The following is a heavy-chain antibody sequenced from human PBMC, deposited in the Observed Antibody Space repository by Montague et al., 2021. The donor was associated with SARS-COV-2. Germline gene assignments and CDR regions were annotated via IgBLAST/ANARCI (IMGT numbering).Heavy chain of an antibody. D-gene: IGHD6-13*01. CDR1: GFSLSTSGMC. CDR3: ARILVAAAGSPFDP. CDR2: XDWDDDK. Sequence: PALVKPTQTLTLTCTFSGFSLSTSGMCVSWIRQPPGKALEWLARXDWDDDKYYSTSLKIRLTISKDTSKNQVVLTMTNMDPVDTATYYCARILVAAAGSPFDPWGQGTLVTVSS. V-gene: IGHV2-70*11. J-gene: IGHJ5*02.